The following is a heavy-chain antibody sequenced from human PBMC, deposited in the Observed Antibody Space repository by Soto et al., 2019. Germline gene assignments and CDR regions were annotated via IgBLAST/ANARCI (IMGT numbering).Heavy chain of an antibody. CDR1: GGSFSSYF. CDR2: IYYSGST. J-gene: IGHJ4*02. V-gene: IGHV4-59*01. D-gene: IGHD6-19*01. CDR3: ASLVRTGWKIFDH. Sequence: QVQLQESGPGLVKPSETLSLTCTVSGGSFSSYFWRWIRQPPGKGLEWIGYIYYSGSTTYNPSLESRVTISVDTSKNQFSLHPTSVTAADTAVYYCASLVRTGWKIFDHWGQGALVAVSS.